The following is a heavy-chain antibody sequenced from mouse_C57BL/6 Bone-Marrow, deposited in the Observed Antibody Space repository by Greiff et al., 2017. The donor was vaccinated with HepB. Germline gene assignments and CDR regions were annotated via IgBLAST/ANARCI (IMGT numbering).Heavy chain of an antibody. V-gene: IGHV3-8*01. CDR2: ISYSGST. D-gene: IGHD3-2*02. Sequence: EVKLQESGPGLAKPSQTLSLTCSVTGYSITSDYWNWIRQFPGNKLEYMGYISYSGSTYYNPSLKSRISITRDTSKNQYYLQLNSVTTEDTATYYCARSPRRQRRHHFDYWGQGTTLTVSS. CDR1: GYSITSDY. J-gene: IGHJ2*01. CDR3: ARSPRRQRRHHFDY.